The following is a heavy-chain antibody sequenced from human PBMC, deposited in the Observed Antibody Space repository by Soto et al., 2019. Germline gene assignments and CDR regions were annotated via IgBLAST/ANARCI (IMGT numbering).Heavy chain of an antibody. V-gene: IGHV1-18*01. CDR3: ARGRYGDY. CDR1: GYTLTSYG. J-gene: IGHJ4*02. D-gene: IGHD1-1*01. Sequence: QVHLVQSGAEVRKPGASVKVSCKGSGYTLTSYGIAWVRQAPGQGLEWMGWISAHNDNTNYAQKVQARVTVTRDTSTSTAYMDLRNLRSDDTAVYYCARGRYGDYWGQGALVTVSS. CDR2: ISAHNDNT.